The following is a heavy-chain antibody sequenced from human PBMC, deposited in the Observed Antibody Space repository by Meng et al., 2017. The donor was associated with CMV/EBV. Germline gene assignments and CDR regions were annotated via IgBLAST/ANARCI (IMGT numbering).Heavy chain of an antibody. Sequence: SAKVSCKASGGTFSSYAISWGRQAPGQGLEWMGGIIPIFGTANYAQKFQGRVTITTDESTSTAYMELSSLRSEDTAVYYCARDRVKAAGQIWATNWFDPWGQGTLVTVSS. CDR1: GGTFSSYA. D-gene: IGHD6-13*01. CDR3: ARDRVKAAGQIWATNWFDP. CDR2: IIPIFGTA. V-gene: IGHV1-69*05. J-gene: IGHJ5*02.